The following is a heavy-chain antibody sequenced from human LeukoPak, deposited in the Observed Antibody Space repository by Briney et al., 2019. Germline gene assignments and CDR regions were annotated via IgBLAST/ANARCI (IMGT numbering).Heavy chain of an antibody. V-gene: IGHV3-30*03. CDR3: ARVLDPYYDSPGWFDP. J-gene: IGHJ5*02. D-gene: IGHD3-22*01. CDR1: GFTFSRYG. CDR2: ISYDGSNR. Sequence: PGRSLRLSCAASGFTFSRYGMHWVRQAPDKGLEWVAVISYDGSNRYYADSVKGRFTISRDNSKNTLYLQMNSLRAEGTAVYYCARVLDPYYDSPGWFDPWGQGTLVTVSS.